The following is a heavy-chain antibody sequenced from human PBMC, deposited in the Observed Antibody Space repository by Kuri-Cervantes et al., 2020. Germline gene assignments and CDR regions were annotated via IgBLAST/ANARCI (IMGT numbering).Heavy chain of an antibody. V-gene: IGHV3-30*03. Sequence: GESLKISCAASGFTFSSYGMHWVRQAPGKGLEWVAVISYDGSNKYYADSVKGRFTISRDNAKNSLYLQMNSLRAEDTAVYYCARARRFFGYYFDYWGQGTLVTVSS. CDR3: ARARRFFGYYFDY. D-gene: IGHD3-3*01. CDR2: ISYDGSNK. J-gene: IGHJ4*02. CDR1: GFTFSSYG.